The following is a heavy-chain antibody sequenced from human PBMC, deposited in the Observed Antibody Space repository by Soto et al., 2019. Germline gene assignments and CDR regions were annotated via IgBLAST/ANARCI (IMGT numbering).Heavy chain of an antibody. V-gene: IGHV4-34*01. J-gene: IGHJ4*02. CDR2: INHSGTT. D-gene: IGHD2-21*02. CDR1: GGSFSGYY. Sequence: SETLSLTCAVYGGSFSGYYWSWIRQPPGRGLEWIGEINHSGTTNNNPSLKSRVTISVDTSKNQFSLKVSSVTAADTAVYFCARQRTSVVTQAYFDVWGPGSLVTVSS. CDR3: ARQRTSVVTQAYFDV.